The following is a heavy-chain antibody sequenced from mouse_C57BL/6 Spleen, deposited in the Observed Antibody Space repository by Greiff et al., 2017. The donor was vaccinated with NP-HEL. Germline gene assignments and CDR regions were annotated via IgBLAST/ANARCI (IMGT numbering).Heavy chain of an antibody. Sequence: QVQLQQSGAELVRPGTSVKVSCKASGYAFTNYLIEWVKQRPGQGLEWIGVINPGSGGTNYNEKFKGKATLTADKSSSTAYMQLSSLTSEDSAVYFCARRYDYPDYWGQGTTLTVSS. J-gene: IGHJ2*01. CDR3: ARRYDYPDY. CDR1: GYAFTNYL. CDR2: INPGSGGT. V-gene: IGHV1-54*01. D-gene: IGHD2-4*01.